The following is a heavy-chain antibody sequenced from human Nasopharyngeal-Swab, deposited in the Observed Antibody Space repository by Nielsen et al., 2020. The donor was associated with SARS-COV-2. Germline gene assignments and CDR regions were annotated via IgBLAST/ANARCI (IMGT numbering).Heavy chain of an antibody. CDR3: ARDPGRWVRGVYY. J-gene: IGHJ4*02. Sequence: GESLKISCAASGFTFSSYSMNWVRQAPGKGLEWVSSISSSSSYIYYADSVKGRSTISRDNAKNSLYLQMNSLGAEDTAVYYCARDPGRWVRGVYYWGQGTLVTVSS. V-gene: IGHV3-21*01. CDR1: GFTFSSYS. D-gene: IGHD3-10*01. CDR2: ISSSSSYI.